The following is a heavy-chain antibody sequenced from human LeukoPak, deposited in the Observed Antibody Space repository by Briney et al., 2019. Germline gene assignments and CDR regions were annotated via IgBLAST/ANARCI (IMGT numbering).Heavy chain of an antibody. Sequence: GRSLRLSCAASGFTFSSYAMSWVRQAPGKGLEWVSAISAGGGSTYYADSVKGRFTISRDNSKNTLYLQMNSLRAEDTAVYYCAKAAKLGYCSSTRCRHWFDPWGQGTLVTVSS. CDR2: ISAGGGST. D-gene: IGHD2-2*01. J-gene: IGHJ5*02. CDR1: GFTFSSYA. V-gene: IGHV3-23*01. CDR3: AKAAKLGYCSSTRCRHWFDP.